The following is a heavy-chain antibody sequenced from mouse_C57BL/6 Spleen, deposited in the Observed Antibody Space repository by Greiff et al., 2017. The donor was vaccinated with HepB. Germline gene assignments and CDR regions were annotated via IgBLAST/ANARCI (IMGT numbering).Heavy chain of an antibody. CDR3: ARKYYYGSSFDY. Sequence: EVKLVESGGGLVKPGGSLKLSCAASGFTFSDYGMHWVRQAPEKGLEWVAYLSSGSSTIYYADTVKGRFTISRDNAKNTLFLQMTSLRSEATAIYYCARKYYYGSSFDYWGQGTTLTVSS. CDR2: LSSGSSTI. CDR1: GFTFSDYG. J-gene: IGHJ2*01. V-gene: IGHV5-17*01. D-gene: IGHD1-1*01.